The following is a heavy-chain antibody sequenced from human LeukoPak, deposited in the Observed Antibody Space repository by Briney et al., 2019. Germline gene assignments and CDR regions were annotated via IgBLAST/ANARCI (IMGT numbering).Heavy chain of an antibody. V-gene: IGHV3-7*03. J-gene: IGHJ4*02. CDR1: GFTFRRYW. D-gene: IGHD4-17*01. CDR3: AKYGDLRLPSIL. Sequence: GGSLRLSCAASGFTFRRYWMNWVRQAPGEGLEWVANIKPDGSEKYYGDSVKGRFTISRDNAKNSLYLQMNSLRAEDTAVYYCAKYGDLRLPSILWGQGTLVTVSS. CDR2: IKPDGSEK.